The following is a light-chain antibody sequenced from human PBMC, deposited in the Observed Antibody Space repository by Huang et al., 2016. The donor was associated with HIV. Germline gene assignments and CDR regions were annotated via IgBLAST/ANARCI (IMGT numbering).Light chain of an antibody. Sequence: EIVMTQSPATLSVSPGERATLSRRASQSVSSNLAWYQQKPGQAPRLLIYGASTRATGTPARFSGSGSGTEFTLTISSLQSEDFAVYYCQQYNNWPITFGQGTRLEIK. CDR3: QQYNNWPIT. CDR1: QSVSSN. J-gene: IGKJ5*01. CDR2: GAS. V-gene: IGKV3-15*01.